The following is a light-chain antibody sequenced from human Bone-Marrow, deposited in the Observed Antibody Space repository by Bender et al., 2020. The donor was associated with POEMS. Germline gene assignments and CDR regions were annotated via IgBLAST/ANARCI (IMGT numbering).Light chain of an antibody. Sequence: SYEVTQPPSVSVSPGPTASITCSGDDLGDKYVAWYQQKPGQSPVLVIYQDTKRPSGIPERFSGSNSGNTATLTISGTQAWDEADYYCQAWDTYSVIFGGGTKLTVL. CDR2: QDT. CDR1: DLGDKY. CDR3: QAWDTYSVI. J-gene: IGLJ2*01. V-gene: IGLV3-1*01.